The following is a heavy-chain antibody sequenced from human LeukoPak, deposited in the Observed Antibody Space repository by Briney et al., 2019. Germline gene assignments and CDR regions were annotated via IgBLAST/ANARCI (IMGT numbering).Heavy chain of an antibody. CDR3: ARVPPTYQLRMYYFDY. Sequence: SGTLSLTCAVSGDSINSFHWWSWVRQPPGKGLEWIGEIYHDENTNYNPSLESRVTISEDTSKNQFSLKLSSVTAADTAVYYCARVPPTYQLRMYYFDYWGQGTLVTVSS. CDR1: GDSINSFHW. V-gene: IGHV4-4*02. CDR2: IYHDENT. D-gene: IGHD2-2*01. J-gene: IGHJ4*02.